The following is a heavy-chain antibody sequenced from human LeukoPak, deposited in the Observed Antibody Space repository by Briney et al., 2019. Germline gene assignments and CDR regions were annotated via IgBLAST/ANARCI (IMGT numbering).Heavy chain of an antibody. D-gene: IGHD1-14*01. V-gene: IGHV1-69*13. CDR3: AREPEPPDPRYGMDV. CDR1: GGTFSSYA. J-gene: IGHJ6*02. Sequence: SVKVSCKASGGTFSSYAISWVRQAPGQGLEWMGGIIPIFGIANYAQKFQGRVTITADESTSTAYMELSSLRSEDTAVYCCAREPEPPDPRYGMDVWGQGTTVTVSS. CDR2: IIPIFGIA.